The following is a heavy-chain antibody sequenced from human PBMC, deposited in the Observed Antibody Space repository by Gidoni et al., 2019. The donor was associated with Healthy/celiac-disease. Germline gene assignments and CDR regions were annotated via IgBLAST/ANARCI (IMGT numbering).Heavy chain of an antibody. Sequence: QVQLVESGGGVVQPGRSLRLSCAASGFTFSSYAMHWVRQAPGKGLEWVAVISYDGSNKYYADSVKGRFTISRDNSKNTLYLQMNSLRAEDTAVYYCARETTVVTPSRAFDIWGQGTMVTVSS. CDR2: ISYDGSNK. V-gene: IGHV3-30-3*01. D-gene: IGHD4-17*01. CDR1: GFTFSSYA. CDR3: ARETTVVTPSRAFDI. J-gene: IGHJ3*02.